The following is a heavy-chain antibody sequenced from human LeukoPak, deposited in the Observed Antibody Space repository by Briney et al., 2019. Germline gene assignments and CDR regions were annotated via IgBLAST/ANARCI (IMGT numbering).Heavy chain of an antibody. D-gene: IGHD2/OR15-2a*01. J-gene: IGHJ3*02. CDR1: GGSVSNSSFY. CDR2: IYYIGST. CDR3: ARLNRGDTFDI. Sequence: SETLSLTCNLSGGSVSNSSFYWGWVRQPPGKGLEWVGSIYYIGSTYHNPSLWGRVTLSADTSKNQFSLKLSSVTAADTAVYFCARLNRGDTFDIWGRGTMVTVSS. V-gene: IGHV4-39*07.